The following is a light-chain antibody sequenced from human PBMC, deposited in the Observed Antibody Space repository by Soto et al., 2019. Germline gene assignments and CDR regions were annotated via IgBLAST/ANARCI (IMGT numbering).Light chain of an antibody. V-gene: IGKV1D-8*01. CDR3: QQYYSFPWT. CDR1: QAISTY. Sequence: VILMTQSPSFVSAFTGDRVTISCRMSQAISTYLVWYRQKPGKAPELLIYGASTLQNGVPSRFSGSGSGTEFTLTISGLQSEDSATYFCQQYYSFPWTFGQGTKVEIK. J-gene: IGKJ1*01. CDR2: GAS.